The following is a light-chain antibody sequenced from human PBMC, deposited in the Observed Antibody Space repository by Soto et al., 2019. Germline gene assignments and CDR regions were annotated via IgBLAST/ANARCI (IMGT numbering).Light chain of an antibody. V-gene: IGKV1-5*01. J-gene: IGKJ1*01. CDR3: QEYNNYWT. CDR2: TAS. CDR1: QTISRW. Sequence: DIQMTQSPSTLSASVGDTVTITCRASQTISRWLAWYQQKPGKAPRLLIYTASTLESGVPSRFSASGPGTEFTLTISSLHPDDFATYYCQEYNNYWTFGQGTKVDIK.